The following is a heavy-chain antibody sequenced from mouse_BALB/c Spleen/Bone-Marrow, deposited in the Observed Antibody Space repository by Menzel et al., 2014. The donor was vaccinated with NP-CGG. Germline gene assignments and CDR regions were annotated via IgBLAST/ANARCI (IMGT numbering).Heavy chain of an antibody. D-gene: IGHD2-1*01. V-gene: IGHV5-17*02. J-gene: IGHJ2*01. CDR1: GFTFXNFG. CDR2: VSTGSTII. Sequence: EVNVVESGGGLVQPGGSRKLSCAASGFTFXNFGMHWFRQSPEKGLEWVAFVSTGSTIIYYADTVKGRFTISRDNPENTLFLQMTSLRSEDTAIYYCARSHFYGNYFDYWGQGTTLTVSS. CDR3: ARSHFYGNYFDY.